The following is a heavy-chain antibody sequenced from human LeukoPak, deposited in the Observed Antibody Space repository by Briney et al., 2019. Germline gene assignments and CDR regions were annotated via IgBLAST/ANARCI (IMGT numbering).Heavy chain of an antibody. V-gene: IGHV3-72*01. CDR2: TRNKANSYTT. J-gene: IGHJ4*02. CDR1: GFTFSDHY. Sequence: GGSLRLSCSVSGFTFSDHYMDWVRPAPGQGLEWVGRTRNKANSYTTEYAASVKGRFTISRDDSKNSLYLQMNSLKTEDTAVYYCARASLDYWGQGTLVTVSS. CDR3: ARASLDY.